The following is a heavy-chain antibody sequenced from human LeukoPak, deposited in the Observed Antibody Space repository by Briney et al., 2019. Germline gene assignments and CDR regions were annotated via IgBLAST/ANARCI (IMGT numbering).Heavy chain of an antibody. CDR3: ATKGDSGWFFDY. J-gene: IGHJ4*02. D-gene: IGHD6-19*01. Sequence: PGGSLRLSCAASGFNVSSSCMSWVRQAPGEGLEWVSVIYSGGGGGSTYYADSVKGRFTISRDNSKNTLYLQMNSLRAEDTAVYYCATKGDSGWFFDYWGQGTLVTVSS. CDR2: IYSGGGGGST. CDR1: GFNVSSSC. V-gene: IGHV3-53*01.